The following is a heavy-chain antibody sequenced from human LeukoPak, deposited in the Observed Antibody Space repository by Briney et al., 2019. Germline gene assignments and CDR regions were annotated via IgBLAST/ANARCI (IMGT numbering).Heavy chain of an antibody. D-gene: IGHD5-12*01. Sequence: PGGSLRLSCAASGFTFSSYAMHWVRQAPGKGLEWVAVMSDDGSNKYYADPVKGRFTISRDNSKNTLYLQMNSLRAEDTAVYYCASVDDLDAFAMWGQGTMVIVFS. CDR3: ASVDDLDAFAM. V-gene: IGHV3-30*04. CDR2: MSDDGSNK. CDR1: GFTFSSYA. J-gene: IGHJ3*02.